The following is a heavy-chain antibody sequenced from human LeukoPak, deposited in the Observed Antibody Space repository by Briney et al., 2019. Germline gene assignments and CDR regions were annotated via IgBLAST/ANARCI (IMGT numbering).Heavy chain of an antibody. Sequence: LETLSLTCTVSGGSISSYYWSWIRQPPGKGLEWIGYIYYSGSTNYNPSLKSRVTISVDTSKNQFSLKLSSVTAADTAVYYCARGAVASLDYWGQGTLVTVSS. D-gene: IGHD6-19*01. CDR1: GGSISSYY. CDR2: IYYSGST. J-gene: IGHJ4*02. V-gene: IGHV4-59*01. CDR3: ARGAVASLDY.